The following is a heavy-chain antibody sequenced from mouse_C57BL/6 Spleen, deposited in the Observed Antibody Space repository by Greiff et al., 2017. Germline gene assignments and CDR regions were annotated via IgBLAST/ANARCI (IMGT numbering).Heavy chain of an antibody. J-gene: IGHJ4*01. V-gene: IGHV1-66*01. CDR2: IYPGSGNT. CDR1: GYSFTSYY. CDR3: ARVDYDYDGYAMDY. D-gene: IGHD2-4*01. Sequence: QVQLQQSGPELVKPGASVKISCKASGYSFTSYYIHWVKQRPGQGLEWIGWIYPGSGNTKYNEKFKGKATLTADTSSSTAYMQLSSLTSEDSAVYYCARVDYDYDGYAMDYWGQGTSVTVSS.